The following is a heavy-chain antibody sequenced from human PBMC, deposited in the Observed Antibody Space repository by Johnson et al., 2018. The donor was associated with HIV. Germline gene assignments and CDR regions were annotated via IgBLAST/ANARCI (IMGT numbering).Heavy chain of an antibody. CDR2: ISYDGSNK. CDR3: ARHKGQQYDTFDI. V-gene: IGHV3-30*03. Sequence: QVQLVESGGGVVQPGRSLRLSCAASGFTFSSYGMHWVRQAPGKGLEWVAVISYDGSNKYYADSVKGRFTISRDNSKNTLYLQMNSLRAGDTAVYYCARHKGQQYDTFDIWGQGTMVTVSS. CDR1: GFTFSSYG. D-gene: IGHD6-13*01. J-gene: IGHJ3*02.